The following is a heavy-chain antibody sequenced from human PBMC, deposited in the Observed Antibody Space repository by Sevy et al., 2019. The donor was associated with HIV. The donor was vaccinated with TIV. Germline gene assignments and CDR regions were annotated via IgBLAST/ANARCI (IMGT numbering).Heavy chain of an antibody. D-gene: IGHD1-1*01. V-gene: IGHV3-23*01. CDR3: AKEVMVERTIVYFDY. CDR2: ITDSGGGT. CDR1: GFTFSNNA. J-gene: IGHJ4*02. Sequence: GGSLRLSCAASGFTFSNNAMSWVRQAPGKGMEWVSGITDSGGGTYYADSVKGRFPISRDNSMNTLYLQMNSLRDEDTAVYYCAKEVMVERTIVYFDYWGQGTLVTVSS.